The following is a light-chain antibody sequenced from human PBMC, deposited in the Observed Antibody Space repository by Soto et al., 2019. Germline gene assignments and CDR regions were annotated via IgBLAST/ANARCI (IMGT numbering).Light chain of an antibody. CDR3: QQYTA. V-gene: IGKV1-5*03. J-gene: IGKJ1*01. Sequence: DIQVTQSPSTLSASVGDRVTITCRASQSISSWLAWYQQKPGKAPKLLIYKASSLESGVPSRFSGSGSGTEFTLTLSSLQPDDFATYYCQQYTAFGQGTKVEIK. CDR2: KAS. CDR1: QSISSW.